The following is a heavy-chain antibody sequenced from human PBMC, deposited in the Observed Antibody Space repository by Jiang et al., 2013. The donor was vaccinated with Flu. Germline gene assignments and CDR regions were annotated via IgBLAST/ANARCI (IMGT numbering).Heavy chain of an antibody. J-gene: IGHJ6*02. D-gene: IGHD1-26*01. CDR1: GNTFIGYY. CDR2: IIPIFGTA. V-gene: IGHV1-69*13. Sequence: GAEVKKPGSTVKIACKVSGNTFIGYYIHWVRQAPGQGLEWMGGIIPIFGTANYAQKFQGRVTITADESTSTAYMELSSLRSEDTAVYYCATLSSGFYYLHYFFGMDVWGRGTAVTVSS. CDR3: ATLSSGFYYLHYFFGMDV.